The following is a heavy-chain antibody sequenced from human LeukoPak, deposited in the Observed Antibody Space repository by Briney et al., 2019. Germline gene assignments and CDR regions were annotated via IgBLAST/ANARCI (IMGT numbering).Heavy chain of an antibody. Sequence: GGSLRLSCAVSGFTFSSYGMHWVRQAPGKGLEWVAFISYDGSNKNYADSVKGRFTTPRNNSKNSLYLQMNSLRAEDTAVYYCARRWSSDGDYIDYWGQGTLVTVSS. CDR3: ARRWSSDGDYIDY. V-gene: IGHV3-30*03. CDR2: ISYDGSNK. CDR1: GFTFSSYG. J-gene: IGHJ4*02. D-gene: IGHD2-15*01.